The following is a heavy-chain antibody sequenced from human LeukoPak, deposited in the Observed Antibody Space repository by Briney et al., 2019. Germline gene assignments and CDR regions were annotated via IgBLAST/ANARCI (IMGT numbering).Heavy chain of an antibody. D-gene: IGHD3-10*01. CDR2: IYTSGST. CDR1: GGSISSGSYY. Sequence: SETLSLTCAVYGGSISSGSYYWSWIRQPAGKGLEWIGRIYTSGSTNYNPSLKSRVTISVDTSKNQFSLKLSSVTAADTAVYYCARTLWFGELLSWFDPWGQGTLVTVSS. V-gene: IGHV4-61*02. J-gene: IGHJ5*02. CDR3: ARTLWFGELLSWFDP.